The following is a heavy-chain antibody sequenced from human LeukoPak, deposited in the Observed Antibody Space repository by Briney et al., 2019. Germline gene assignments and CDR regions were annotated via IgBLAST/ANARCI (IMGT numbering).Heavy chain of an antibody. CDR2: IKSKTDGGTT. V-gene: IGHV3-15*01. CDR3: ARAGSSWGRYYFDY. D-gene: IGHD6-13*01. Sequence: GGSLRLSCAASGFTFSNAWMSWVRQAPGKGLEWVGRIKSKTDGGTTDYAAPVKGRFTISRDDSKNTLYLQMNSLRAEDTAVYYCARAGSSWGRYYFDYWGQGTLVTVSS. J-gene: IGHJ4*02. CDR1: GFTFSNAW.